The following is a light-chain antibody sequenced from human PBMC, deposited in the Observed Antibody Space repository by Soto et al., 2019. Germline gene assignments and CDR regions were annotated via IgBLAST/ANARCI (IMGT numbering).Light chain of an antibody. CDR1: QGIGSRY. CDR3: QQFGSSIPHT. V-gene: IGKV3-20*01. J-gene: IGKJ2*01. CDR2: GAS. Sequence: EIVMTQSLGTLSLSPGERATIFCRASQGIGSRYLAWYHQKSGQAPRLLIYGASSRATGIPDRFSGSGSGTDFTLTISRLEPEDFGVYYCQQFGSSIPHTFGQGTKLEIK.